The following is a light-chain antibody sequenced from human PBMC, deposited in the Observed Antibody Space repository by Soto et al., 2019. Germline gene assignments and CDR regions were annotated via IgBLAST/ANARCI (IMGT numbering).Light chain of an antibody. J-gene: IGKJ4*01. V-gene: IGKV1-27*01. CDR1: QGINNY. CDR3: QQYDNLPT. CDR2: GAS. Sequence: VQMTQSPSSLSAAVGDRGTITCQASQGINNYLAWYQQRPGKVPNFLVYGASTVQSGVPSWFSGSGSGTDFTFTISSLQPEDTATYYCQQYDNLPTFGGGTKVDI.